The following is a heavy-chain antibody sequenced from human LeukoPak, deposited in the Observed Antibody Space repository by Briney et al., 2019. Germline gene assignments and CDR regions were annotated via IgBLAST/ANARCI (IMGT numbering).Heavy chain of an antibody. CDR1: GLSFSGSA. CDR3: TRHSDKYCSGAGCYVYNFYGMDV. J-gene: IGHJ6*02. V-gene: IGHV3-73*01. CDR2: IRSKANSYVT. D-gene: IGHD2-15*01. Sequence: GGSLRLSCAASGLSFSGSAMPWVRQASGRGLEWLGRIRSKANSYVTAYAASVNGRFIISRDDSRNTAYLQMNSLQTEDTAVYYCTRHSDKYCSGAGCYVYNFYGMDVWGQGTTVTVSS.